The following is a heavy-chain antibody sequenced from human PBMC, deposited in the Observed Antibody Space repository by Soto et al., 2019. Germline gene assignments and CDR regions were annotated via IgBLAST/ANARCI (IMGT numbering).Heavy chain of an antibody. CDR1: GGSVTGGGFC. V-gene: IGHV4-31*02. CDR3: ASRDYGYTFNI. CDR2: MCYSGST. Sequence: SETLSLTCTVSGGSVTGGGFCWSLIRQHPGEGLEFIGYMCYSGSTNYNPSPKSRVAISIDTSKNQFSLTLTFVTAADTAVYYCASRDYGYTFNIWGQGTMVTVSS. D-gene: IGHD4-17*01. J-gene: IGHJ3*02.